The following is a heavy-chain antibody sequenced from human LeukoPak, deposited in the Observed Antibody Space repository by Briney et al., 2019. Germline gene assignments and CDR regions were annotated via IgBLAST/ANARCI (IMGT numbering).Heavy chain of an antibody. CDR3: ARRYCSSTSCYPDY. V-gene: IGHV3-48*01. Sequence: GGSLRLFCAASGFTFSSYSMNWVRQAPGKGLEWVSYISSSSSTIYYADSVKGRFTISRDNAKDSLYLQMNSLRAEDTAVYYCARRYCSSTSCYPDYWGQGTLVTVSS. CDR2: ISSSSSTI. CDR1: GFTFSSYS. D-gene: IGHD2-2*01. J-gene: IGHJ4*02.